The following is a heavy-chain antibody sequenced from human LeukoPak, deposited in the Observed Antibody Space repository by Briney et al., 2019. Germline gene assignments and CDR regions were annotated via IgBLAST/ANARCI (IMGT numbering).Heavy chain of an antibody. J-gene: IGHJ5*02. CDR3: AGWNYDFWSGYYPGNWFDP. CDR1: GGSISSSSYY. CDR2: IYYSGST. V-gene: IGHV4-39*01. Sequence: SETLSLTCTVSGGSISSSSYYWGWIRQPPGKGLEWIGSIYYSGSTYYNPSLKSRVTISVDTSKNQFSLKLSSVTAADTAVYYCAGWNYDFWSGYYPGNWFDPWDQGTLVTVSS. D-gene: IGHD3-3*01.